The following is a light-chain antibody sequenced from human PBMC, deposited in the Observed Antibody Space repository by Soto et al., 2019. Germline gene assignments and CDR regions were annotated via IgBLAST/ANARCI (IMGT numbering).Light chain of an antibody. CDR2: DVS. Sequence: QSALTQPASVSGTPGQWITISCTGTTSDLGRYNFAYWHQQHPGNAPKLLIFDVSNRPPGLSDRFSGSKSGNTASLTISGCQAADDADYCCSYTTGTTWVFGGGTKVTVL. J-gene: IGLJ3*02. CDR1: TSDLGRYNF. V-gene: IGLV2-14*01. CDR3: CSYTTGTTWV.